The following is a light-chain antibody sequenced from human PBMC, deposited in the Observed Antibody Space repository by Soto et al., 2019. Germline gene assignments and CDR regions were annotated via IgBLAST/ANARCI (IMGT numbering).Light chain of an antibody. Sequence: EIVLTQSPGTLSLSPGERATLSCRASQLGYKNFFAWYHQKPGQAPRLLINGASNRATGIPDRFSGSVSGTGFSLTIDRLDPEDVALYFCQQDGSSPPSFGGGTKVAIK. CDR3: QQDGSSPPS. V-gene: IGKV3-20*01. J-gene: IGKJ4*01. CDR2: GAS. CDR1: QLGYKNF.